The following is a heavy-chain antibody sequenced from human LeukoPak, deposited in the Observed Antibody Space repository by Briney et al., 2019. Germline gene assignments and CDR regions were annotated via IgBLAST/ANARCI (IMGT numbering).Heavy chain of an antibody. CDR2: IYYSGGT. CDR3: ARLYCSSTSCYGDWFDP. J-gene: IGHJ5*02. Sequence: SETLSLTCTVSGGSISSGDYYWSWIRQPPGKGLEWIGYIYYSGGTYYNPSLKSRVTISVDTSKNQFSLKLSSVTAADTAVYYCARLYCSSTSCYGDWFDPWGQGTLVTVSS. D-gene: IGHD2-2*01. V-gene: IGHV4-30-4*02. CDR1: GGSISSGDYY.